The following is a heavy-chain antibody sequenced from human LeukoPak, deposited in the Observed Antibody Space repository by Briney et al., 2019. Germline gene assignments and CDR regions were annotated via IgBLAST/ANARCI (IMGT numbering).Heavy chain of an antibody. CDR3: TGDYGDYAAP. CDR1: GFTFGDYA. J-gene: IGHJ5*02. Sequence: GGSLRLSCTASGFTFGDYAMSWVRQAPGKGLEWVGFIRSKAYGGTTEYAASVKGRFTISRDDTKSIAYLQMNSLKTEDTAVYYCTGDYGDYAAPWGQGTLVTVSS. V-gene: IGHV3-49*04. CDR2: IRSKAYGGTT. D-gene: IGHD4-17*01.